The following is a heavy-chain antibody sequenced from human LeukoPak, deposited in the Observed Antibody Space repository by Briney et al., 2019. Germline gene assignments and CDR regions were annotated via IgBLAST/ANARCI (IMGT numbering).Heavy chain of an antibody. J-gene: IGHJ4*02. V-gene: IGHV1-69*06. CDR2: IIPIFGTA. CDR3: ARSVAARTYYFDY. D-gene: IGHD1/OR15-1a*01. Sequence: SVKVSCKASGGTFSSYAISWVRQAPGQGLEWMGGIIPIFGTANYAQKFQGRVTITADKSTSTAYMELSSLRSEDTAAYYCARSVAARTYYFDYWGQGTLVTVSS. CDR1: GGTFSSYA.